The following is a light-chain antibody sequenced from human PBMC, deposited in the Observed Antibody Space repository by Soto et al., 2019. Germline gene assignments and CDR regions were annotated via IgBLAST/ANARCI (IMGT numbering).Light chain of an antibody. CDR2: GAS. CDR3: QQYNDWWT. J-gene: IGKJ1*01. V-gene: IGKV3-15*01. CDR1: QSVRSS. Sequence: EVVMTQSPATLSVSPGERATLSCRASQSVRSSLVWYQQKPGQAPRLLIYGASTRATGIPARFSGSGSGTEFTLTISSLQSEDLAVYYCQQYNDWWTFGQGTKVDIK.